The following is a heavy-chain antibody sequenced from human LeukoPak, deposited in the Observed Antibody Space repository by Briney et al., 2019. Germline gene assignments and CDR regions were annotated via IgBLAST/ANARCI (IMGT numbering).Heavy chain of an antibody. Sequence: GGSLRLSCAASGFGLSSYSMNWVRQAPGKGLEWVSSISSRSSYIYYADSVKGRFAISRDNAKNSLYLQMNSLRAEDTAVYYCARVYQTSWYVPWFDPWGQGTLVTVSS. D-gene: IGHD6-13*01. V-gene: IGHV3-21*01. CDR1: GFGLSSYS. CDR3: ARVYQTSWYVPWFDP. J-gene: IGHJ5*02. CDR2: ISSRSSYI.